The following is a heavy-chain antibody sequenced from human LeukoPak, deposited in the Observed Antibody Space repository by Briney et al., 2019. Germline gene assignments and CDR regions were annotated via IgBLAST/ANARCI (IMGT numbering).Heavy chain of an antibody. V-gene: IGHV4-39*07. J-gene: IGHJ5*02. D-gene: IGHD3-22*01. Sequence: SETLSLTCTVSGGSISTSNYYWGWIRQPPGKGLEWIGNIFYSGSTYYSPSLRSRVTISLDTSRNQFSLKLNSVTAADTAVYYCASIYYYDSAPIDPWGQGTLVTVSS. CDR3: ASIYYYDSAPIDP. CDR1: GGSISTSNYY. CDR2: IFYSGST.